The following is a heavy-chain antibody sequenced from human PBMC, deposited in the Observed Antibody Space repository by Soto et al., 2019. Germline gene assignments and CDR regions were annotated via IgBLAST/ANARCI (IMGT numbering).Heavy chain of an antibody. V-gene: IGHV4-59*02. CDR2: MYFGGSF. CDR1: GASVSHGY. D-gene: IGHD3-22*01. CDR3: ARSYYDSTGFAVDP. J-gene: IGHJ5*02. Sequence: QMQLQASGPGLVKPSETLSLTYNVSGASVSHGYWSWIRQPPGKGLEWIGFMYFGGSFNYNPSLTGRATISVETSKNQFSMKLTSVTASDTAVYYCARSYYDSTGFAVDPWGQGTLVTVSS.